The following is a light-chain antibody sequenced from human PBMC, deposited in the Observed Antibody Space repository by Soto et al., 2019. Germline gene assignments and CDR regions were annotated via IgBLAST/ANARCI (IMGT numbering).Light chain of an antibody. CDR2: EAS. Sequence: EIVMTQSPATLSVSPGERATLSCRASQSIRTNLAWYQHKPGQAPSLLIYEASTRATGIPARFSGSGSGTEFTLTISSLQSEDFAIYYCHQYDNWPFTFGQGTKLEI. CDR3: HQYDNWPFT. V-gene: IGKV3-15*01. CDR1: QSIRTN. J-gene: IGKJ2*01.